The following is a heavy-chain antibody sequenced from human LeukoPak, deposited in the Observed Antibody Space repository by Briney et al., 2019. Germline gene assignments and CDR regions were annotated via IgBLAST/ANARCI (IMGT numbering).Heavy chain of an antibody. CDR2: IYPGDSDT. Sequence: HGESLKISCKGSGYSFTSYWTGWVRQMPGKGLEWMGIIYPGDSDTRYSPSFQGQVTISADKSISTAYLQWSSLKASDTAMYYCARGRLLLWFGEATAPPDWFDPWGQGTLVTVSS. CDR3: ARGRLLLWFGEATAPPDWFDP. D-gene: IGHD3-10*01. V-gene: IGHV5-51*01. J-gene: IGHJ5*02. CDR1: GYSFTSYW.